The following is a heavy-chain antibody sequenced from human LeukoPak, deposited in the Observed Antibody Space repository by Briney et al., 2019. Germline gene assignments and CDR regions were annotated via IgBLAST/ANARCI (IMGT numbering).Heavy chain of an antibody. CDR1: GFTFSSYE. J-gene: IGHJ4*02. V-gene: IGHV3-21*01. CDR2: ISSSGSYI. D-gene: IGHD6-13*01. Sequence: GGSLRLSCAASGFTFSSYEMNWVRQAPGKGLEWVSSISSSGSYIYYADSVKGRFTISRDNAKNSLYLQMNSLRAEDTAVYYCARVEEAAAFNPWGQGTLVTVSS. CDR3: ARVEEAAAFNP.